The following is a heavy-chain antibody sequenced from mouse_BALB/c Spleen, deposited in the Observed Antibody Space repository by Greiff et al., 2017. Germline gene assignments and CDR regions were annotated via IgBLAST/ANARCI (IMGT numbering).Heavy chain of an antibody. CDR1: GYTFTDYN. D-gene: IGHD2-4*01. CDR3: AREGGGLRRTLDY. V-gene: IGHV1S29*02. Sequence: VHVKQSGPELVKPGASVKISCKASGYTFTDYNMHWVKQSHGKSLEWIGYIYPYNGGTGYNQKFKSKATLTVDNSSSTAYMELRSLTSEDSAVYYCAREGGGLRRTLDYWGQGTTLTVSP. J-gene: IGHJ2*01. CDR2: IYPYNGGT.